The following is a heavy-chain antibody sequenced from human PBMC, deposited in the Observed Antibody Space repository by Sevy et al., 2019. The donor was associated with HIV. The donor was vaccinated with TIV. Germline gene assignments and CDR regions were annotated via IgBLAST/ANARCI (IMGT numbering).Heavy chain of an antibody. Sequence: ASVKVSCKASGYTFTVYYLNWVRQAPGQGLEWMGWINPNSGGTKYAQKFEGRVTMTTDTSISTAYMELSSLGSDDTAVYNCARDSDFWSGSSTFTYWGQGTLVTVSS. D-gene: IGHD3-3*01. J-gene: IGHJ4*02. CDR2: INPNSGGT. V-gene: IGHV1-2*02. CDR1: GYTFTVYY. CDR3: ARDSDFWSGSSTFTY.